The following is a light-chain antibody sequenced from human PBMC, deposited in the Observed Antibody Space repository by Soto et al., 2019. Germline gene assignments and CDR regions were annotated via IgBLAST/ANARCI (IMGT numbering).Light chain of an antibody. CDR3: SSFTSRSSLI. V-gene: IGLV2-14*01. CDR1: MRDIGAYNL. J-gene: IGLJ2*01. Sequence: QSALTQPASVSGSPEQSITIFCAGTMRDIGAYNLVSWYQQHPGRAPQLIIYEVRNRPSGSSFRFSGSKSGNTASLTISGLQAEDVVDYYCSSFTSRSSLIFGGGTKLTVL. CDR2: EVR.